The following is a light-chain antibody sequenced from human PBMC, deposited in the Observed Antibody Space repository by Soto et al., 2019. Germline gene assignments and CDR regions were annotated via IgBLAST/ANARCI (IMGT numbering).Light chain of an antibody. Sequence: QSVLTQPPSVSGAPGQRVTISCTGSSSNIGAAYYVHWYQQLPGTAPKLLIYGNSNRPSGVPDRFSGSKSGTSASLAITGHPAEDAAAYCCQSYDTSLSGAVFGGGTKLTVL. V-gene: IGLV1-40*01. CDR3: QSYDTSLSGAV. J-gene: IGLJ3*02. CDR1: SSNIGAAYY. CDR2: GNS.